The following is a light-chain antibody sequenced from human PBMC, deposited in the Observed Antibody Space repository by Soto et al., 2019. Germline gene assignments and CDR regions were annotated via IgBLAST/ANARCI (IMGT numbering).Light chain of an antibody. V-gene: IGKV3-20*01. J-gene: IGKJ1*01. CDR1: QSVSSNY. Sequence: EIVLTQSPGTLSLSPGERATLSCRASQSVSSNYLAWCQQKPGQAPRLLIYAASSRATGIPDRFSGSGSGTDFTLTISRLEPEDFAVYYCQQYGNSPWTFGKGTKVEI. CDR2: AAS. CDR3: QQYGNSPWT.